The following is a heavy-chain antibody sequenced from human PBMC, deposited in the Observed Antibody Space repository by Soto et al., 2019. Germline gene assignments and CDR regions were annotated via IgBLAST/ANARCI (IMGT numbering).Heavy chain of an antibody. D-gene: IGHD3-9*01. CDR1: GFTFSSYA. J-gene: IGHJ4*02. V-gene: IGHV3-23*01. CDR2: ISGSGGST. Sequence: GGSLRLSCAASGFTFSSYAMSWVRQAPGKGLEWVSAISGSGGSTYYADSVKGRFTISRDNSKNTLYLQMNSLRAEDTAVYYCANSGLRYFDWLSRFDYWGQGTLVTVSS. CDR3: ANSGLRYFDWLSRFDY.